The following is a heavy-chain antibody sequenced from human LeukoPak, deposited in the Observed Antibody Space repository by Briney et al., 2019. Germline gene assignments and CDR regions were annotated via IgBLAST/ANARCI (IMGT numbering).Heavy chain of an antibody. J-gene: IGHJ4*02. Sequence: GGSLRLSCAASGFTVSSSYMSWVRQAPGKGLEWVSSIYVDGPTFYPDSVKGRFTIARDNSKHTLYLQMNSLRAEDTAVYYCARLYVSGSCWFDYWGQGNLVTVS. D-gene: IGHD3-10*01. CDR2: IYVDGPT. CDR3: ARLYVSGSCWFDY. CDR1: GFTVSSSY. V-gene: IGHV3-53*01.